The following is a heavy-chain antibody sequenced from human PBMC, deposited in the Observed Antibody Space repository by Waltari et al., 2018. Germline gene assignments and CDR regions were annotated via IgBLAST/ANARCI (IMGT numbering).Heavy chain of an antibody. CDR2: INPNSGGT. V-gene: IGHV1-2*06. CDR1: GYTFTGYY. Sequence: QVQLVQSGAEVKKPGASVKVSCKASGYTFTGYYMHWVRQAPGQGLEWMGRINPNSGGTNYAQKFQGRVTMTRDTSISTAYMELSRLRSDDTAVYYCARGFVDTAMVTLYYYMDVWGKGTTVIVSS. D-gene: IGHD5-18*01. CDR3: ARGFVDTAMVTLYYYMDV. J-gene: IGHJ6*03.